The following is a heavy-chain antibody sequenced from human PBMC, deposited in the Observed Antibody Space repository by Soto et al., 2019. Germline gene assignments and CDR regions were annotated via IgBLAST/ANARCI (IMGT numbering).Heavy chain of an antibody. V-gene: IGHV1-69*13. CDR2: IVPIFGTA. CDR1: GGTFSSYA. J-gene: IGHJ5*02. D-gene: IGHD3-10*01. CDR3: VRAHALGFSNWFDP. Sequence: SVKVSCKASGGTFSSYAISWVRQAPGQGLEWMGGIVPIFGTANYAQKFQGRVTITADESASTAYMDLARLKSDDTAVYYCVRAHALGFSNWFDPWGRGTLVTVSS.